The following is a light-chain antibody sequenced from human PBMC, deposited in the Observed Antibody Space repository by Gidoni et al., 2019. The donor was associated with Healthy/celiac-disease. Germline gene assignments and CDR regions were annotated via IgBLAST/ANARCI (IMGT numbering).Light chain of an antibody. CDR2: EVS. CDR1: SSDVGGYNY. Sequence: QSALTQPAPVSGSPGQSITISCTGTSSDVGGYNYVSWYQQHPGKAPKLMIYEVSNRPSGVSNRFSGSKSGSTASLTISGLQAEDEADYYCSSYTSSSTLVFGGGTKLTVL. CDR3: SSYTSSSTLV. J-gene: IGLJ2*01. V-gene: IGLV2-14*01.